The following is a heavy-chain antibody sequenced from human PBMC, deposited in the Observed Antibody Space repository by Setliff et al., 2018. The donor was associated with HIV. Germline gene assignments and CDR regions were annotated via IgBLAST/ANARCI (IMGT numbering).Heavy chain of an antibody. Sequence: SETLSLTCTVSGGSINSSTYYWGWIRQPPGKGLEWIGSFYYSGRTYYSPSLRSRVTISVDTSKNQFSLRLRYVTAADTAVYYCARSFSGRYFWSGYYTGPDPKGENAFDIWGQGTMVTVSS. J-gene: IGHJ3*02. CDR3: ARSFSGRYFWSGYYTGPDPKGENAFDI. CDR2: FYYSGRT. CDR1: GGSINSSTYY. D-gene: IGHD3-3*01. V-gene: IGHV4-39*01.